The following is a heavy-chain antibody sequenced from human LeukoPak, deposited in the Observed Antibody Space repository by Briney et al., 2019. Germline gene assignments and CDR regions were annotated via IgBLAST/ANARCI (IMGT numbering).Heavy chain of an antibody. CDR1: GGSFSGYY. CDR3: ARNYVWGRYIDY. V-gene: IGHV4-34*01. CDR2: INHSGST. J-gene: IGHJ4*02. Sequence: PSETLSLTCAVYGGSFSGYYWSWIRQPPGKGLEWIGEINHSGSTNYNPSLKSRVTISVDTSKNQFSLKLSSVTAADTAVYYCARNYVWGRYIDYWGQGTLGTVSP. D-gene: IGHD3-16*01.